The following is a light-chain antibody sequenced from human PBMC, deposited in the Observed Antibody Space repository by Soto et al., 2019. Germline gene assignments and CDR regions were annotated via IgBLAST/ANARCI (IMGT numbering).Light chain of an antibody. CDR1: SSNIGAGYD. Sequence: VLTQPPSVSGAPGQRVTISCTGSSSNIGAGYDVHWYQQLPGTAPKPLIYGNTNRPSGVPDRFSGSKSGTSASLAITGXXXXXXXDXXXXXYDXSLSSVVXXXGXXVTVL. V-gene: IGLV1-40*01. CDR3: XXYDXSLSSVV. CDR2: GNT. J-gene: IGLJ2*01.